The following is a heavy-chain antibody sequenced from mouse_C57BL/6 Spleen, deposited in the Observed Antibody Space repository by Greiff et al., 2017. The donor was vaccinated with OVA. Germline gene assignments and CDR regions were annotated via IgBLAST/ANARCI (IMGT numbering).Heavy chain of an antibody. D-gene: IGHD2-13*01. CDR1: GYSFTGYY. J-gene: IGHJ2*01. V-gene: IGHV1-42*01. Sequence: VQLQQSGPELVKPGASVKISCKASGYSFTGYYMNWVKQSPEKSLEWIGEINPSTGGTTYNQKFKAKATLTVDKSSSTAYMQLKSLTSEDSAVYYCARLTTTLDYWGQGTTLTVSS. CDR3: ARLTTTLDY. CDR2: INPSTGGT.